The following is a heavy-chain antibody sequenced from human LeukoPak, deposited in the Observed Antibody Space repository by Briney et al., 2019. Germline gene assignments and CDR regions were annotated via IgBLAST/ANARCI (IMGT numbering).Heavy chain of an antibody. Sequence: GGSLRLSCAASGFTFSSYAMSWVRQAPGKGLEWVSAISGSGGSTYYADSVKGRFTISRDNSKNTLYLQMNSLRAEDTAVYYCAKDFNMFGGDYYDSSGYLDYWGQGTLVTVSS. J-gene: IGHJ4*02. CDR3: AKDFNMFGGDYYDSSGYLDY. CDR2: ISGSGGST. V-gene: IGHV3-23*01. CDR1: GFTFSSYA. D-gene: IGHD3-22*01.